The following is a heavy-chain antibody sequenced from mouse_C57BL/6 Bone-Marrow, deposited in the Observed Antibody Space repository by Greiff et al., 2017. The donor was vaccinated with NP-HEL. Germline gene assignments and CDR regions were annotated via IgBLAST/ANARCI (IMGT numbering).Heavy chain of an antibody. CDR2: SRNKANDYTT. J-gene: IGHJ3*01. CDR3: ARDYDYDDGFAY. Sequence: EVMLVESGGGLVQSGRSLRLSCATSGFTFSDFYMEWVRQAPGKGLEWIAASRNKANDYTTEYSASVKGRFIVSRDTSQSILYLQMNALRAEDTAIYYCARDYDYDDGFAYWGQGTLVTVSA. D-gene: IGHD2-4*01. CDR1: GFTFSDFY. V-gene: IGHV7-1*01.